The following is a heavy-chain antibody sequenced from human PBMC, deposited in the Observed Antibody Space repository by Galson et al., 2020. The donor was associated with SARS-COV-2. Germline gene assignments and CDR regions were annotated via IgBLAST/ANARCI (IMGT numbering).Heavy chain of an antibody. J-gene: IGHJ6*02. V-gene: IGHV3-33*01. CDR2: IWYDGSNK. CDR3: ARDSRYYDFWSGYLWRPDYYYYYGMDV. CDR1: GFTFSSYG. D-gene: IGHD3-3*01. Sequence: GESLKISCAASGFTFSSYGMHWVRQAPGKGLEWVAVIWYDGSNKYYADSVKGRFTISRDNSKNTLYLQMNSLRAEDTAVYYCARDSRYYDFWSGYLWRPDYYYYYGMDVWGQGTTVTVSS.